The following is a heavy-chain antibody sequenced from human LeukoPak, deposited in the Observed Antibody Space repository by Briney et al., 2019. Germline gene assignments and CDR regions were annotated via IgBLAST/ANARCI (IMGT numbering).Heavy chain of an antibody. V-gene: IGHV3-23*01. D-gene: IGHD6-13*01. CDR2: ISGSGGST. J-gene: IGHJ4*02. CDR1: GFTFSSYA. Sequence: GGSLRLSCAASGFTFSSYAMSWVRQAPGKGLEWVSGISGSGGSTYYADSVKGRFTISRDNSRNTPYLQMNSPRAEDAAVYYCAILPGYSSGWYEVNYWGQGTLVTVSS. CDR3: AILPGYSSGWYEVNY.